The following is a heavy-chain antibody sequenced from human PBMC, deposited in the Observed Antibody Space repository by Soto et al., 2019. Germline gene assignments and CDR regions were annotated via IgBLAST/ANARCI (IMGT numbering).Heavy chain of an antibody. CDR3: ARGGGGAPVDH. J-gene: IGHJ4*02. CDR1: GFTVSNNY. D-gene: IGHD3-10*01. V-gene: IGHV3-66*01. Sequence: EVQLVESGGGLVQPGGALRLSCAASGFTVSNNYISWVRQAPGKGLEWVSVIHSGGNTYYADSVKGRFTISRDNSKNTLYLQMNSLRVEDTAVYYWARGGGGAPVDHWGQGTLVTVSS. CDR2: IHSGGNT.